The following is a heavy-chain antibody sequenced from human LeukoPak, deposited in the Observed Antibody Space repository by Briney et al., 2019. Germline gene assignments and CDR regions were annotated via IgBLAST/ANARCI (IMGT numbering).Heavy chain of an antibody. J-gene: IGHJ2*01. Sequence: PGGSLRLSCAAAGFRFSSHDMHWVRQPPGKGLEWVSGIGIAGETFYADSVEGRFTISRENAKNSFDLQMNSLRAGDTAVYYCARANLGVEDWYFDLWGRGTLVTVSS. CDR2: IGIAGET. D-gene: IGHD2-2*01. CDR1: GFRFSSHD. CDR3: ARANLGVEDWYFDL. V-gene: IGHV3-13*01.